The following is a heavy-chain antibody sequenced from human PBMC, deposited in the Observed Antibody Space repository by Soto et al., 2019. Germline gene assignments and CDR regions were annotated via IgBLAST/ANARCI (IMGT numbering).Heavy chain of an antibody. CDR2: INHSGST. Sequence: SETLSLTCAVYGGSFSGYYWSWIRQPPGKGLEWIGEINHSGSTNYNPSLKSRVTISVDTSKNQFSLKLSSVTAADTAVYYCARGWYYDFWSAPNYYYYYYMDVWGKGTTVTVSS. CDR3: ARGWYYDFWSAPNYYYYYYMDV. D-gene: IGHD3-3*01. V-gene: IGHV4-34*01. CDR1: GGSFSGYY. J-gene: IGHJ6*03.